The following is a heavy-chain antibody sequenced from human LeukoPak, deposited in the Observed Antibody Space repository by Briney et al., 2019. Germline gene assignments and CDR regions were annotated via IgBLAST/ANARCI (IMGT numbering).Heavy chain of an antibody. CDR1: GYTFTGYY. V-gene: IGHV1-2*02. D-gene: IGHD3-22*01. J-gene: IGHJ5*02. CDR3: ARAEYYYDSSGLFFSYWFDP. Sequence: EASVKVSCKASGYTFTGYYMHWVRQAPGQGLEWMGWINPNSGGTNYAQKFQGRVTMTRDTSISTTYMELSRLRSDDTAVYYCARAEYYYDSSGLFFSYWFDPWGQGTLVTVSS. CDR2: INPNSGGT.